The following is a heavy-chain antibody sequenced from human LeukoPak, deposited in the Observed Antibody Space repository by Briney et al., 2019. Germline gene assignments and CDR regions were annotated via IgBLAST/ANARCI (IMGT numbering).Heavy chain of an antibody. CDR3: ARRDSSGYSFVS. CDR2: IYLGDSDI. D-gene: IGHD3-22*01. Sequence: EESLKISCTGSGYSFSIYWIGWVRQMPGKGLEWMGNIYLGDSDIRYSPSFQGQVTFSADNSISTAYRQRSSLKAAENDMSYCARRDSSGYSFVSWGQGTLVTVFS. J-gene: IGHJ5*01. V-gene: IGHV5-51*01. CDR1: GYSFSIYW.